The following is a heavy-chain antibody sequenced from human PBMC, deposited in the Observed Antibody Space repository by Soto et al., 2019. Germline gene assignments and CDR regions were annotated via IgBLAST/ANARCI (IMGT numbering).Heavy chain of an antibody. CDR1: GGTFSSYA. V-gene: IGHV1-69*01. CDR2: IIPIFGTA. D-gene: IGHD2-15*01. J-gene: IGHJ6*02. CDR3: ARGGSSGYCSGGSCLYYYYGMDV. Sequence: QVQLVQSGAEVKKPGSSVKVSCKASGGTFSSYAISWVRQAPGQGLEWMGGIIPIFGTANYAQKFQGRVTIAAGQSTRTAYMELRSLRSDDTAVYYCARGGSSGYCSGGSCLYYYYGMDVWGQGTTVTVSS.